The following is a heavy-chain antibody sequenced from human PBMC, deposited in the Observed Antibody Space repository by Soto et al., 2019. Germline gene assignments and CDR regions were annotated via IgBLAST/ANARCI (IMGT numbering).Heavy chain of an antibody. D-gene: IGHD3-22*01. CDR2: ISGSGGST. CDR1: GFTFSSYA. V-gene: IGHV3-23*01. Sequence: GGSLRLSCAASGFTFSSYAMSWVRQAPGKGLEWVSAISGSGGSTYYADSVKGRFPISRDNSKNTLYLQMNSLRAEDTAVYYCAKGSGYYYDVFDYWGQGTLVTVSS. J-gene: IGHJ4*02. CDR3: AKGSGYYYDVFDY.